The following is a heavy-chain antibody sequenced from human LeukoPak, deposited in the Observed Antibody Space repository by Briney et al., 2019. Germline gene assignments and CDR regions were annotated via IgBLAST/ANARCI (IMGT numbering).Heavy chain of an antibody. CDR3: ARMDIVVVPAALYYFDY. Sequence: GGSLRLSCAASGFTFSDYYMSWIRQAPGKGLEWVSYISSSGSTIYYADSVKGRFTISRDNAKNSLYLQMNSLRAEDTAVYYCARMDIVVVPAALYYFDYRGQGTLVTVSS. CDR2: ISSSGSTI. V-gene: IGHV3-11*01. D-gene: IGHD2-2*03. J-gene: IGHJ4*02. CDR1: GFTFSDYY.